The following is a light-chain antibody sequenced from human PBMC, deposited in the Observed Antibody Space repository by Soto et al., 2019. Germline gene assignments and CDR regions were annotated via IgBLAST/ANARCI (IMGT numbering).Light chain of an antibody. J-gene: IGKJ5*01. V-gene: IGKV3-11*01. CDR3: QHRSHWPPSIT. CDR1: QSVSGY. CDR2: DAS. Sequence: EIVLTQSPATLSLSPGERATLSCRASQSVSGYLAWYQQKPGQAPRLLIYDASNRATGIPARFSGSGSGTDFTLTISSLEPEDFSIYYCQHRSHWPPSITFGQGKRLEIK.